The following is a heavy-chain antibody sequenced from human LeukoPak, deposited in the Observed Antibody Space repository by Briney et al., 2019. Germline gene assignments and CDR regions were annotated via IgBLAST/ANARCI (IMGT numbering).Heavy chain of an antibody. CDR1: GYTFTSYY. V-gene: IGHV1-46*01. J-gene: IGHJ3*02. D-gene: IGHD6-13*01. CDR2: INPSGGST. Sequence: ASVKVSYKASGYTFTSYYMHWVRQAPGQGLEWMGIINPSGGSTSYAQKFQGRVTMTRDTSTSTVYMELSSLRSEDTAVYYCARVAAGIGAFDIWGQGTMVTVSS. CDR3: ARVAAGIGAFDI.